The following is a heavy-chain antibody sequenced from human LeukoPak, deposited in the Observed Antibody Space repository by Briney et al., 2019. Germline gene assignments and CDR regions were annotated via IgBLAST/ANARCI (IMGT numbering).Heavy chain of an antibody. CDR2: IGKKYNFYAT. Sequence: GSLRLSCAASGFTFSGSAIHWVRQSSGKGLEWVGHIGKKYNFYATTSAASVTGRFTISRDDSKNTAYLQMNRLKTEDTALYYCTRDSGTYNWLDPWGQGTLVTVSS. J-gene: IGHJ5*02. V-gene: IGHV3-73*01. CDR3: TRDSGTYNWLDP. CDR1: GFTFSGSA. D-gene: IGHD1-26*01.